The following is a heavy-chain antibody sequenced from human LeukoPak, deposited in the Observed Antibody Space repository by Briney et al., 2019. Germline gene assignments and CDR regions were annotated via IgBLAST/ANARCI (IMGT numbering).Heavy chain of an antibody. D-gene: IGHD6-13*01. CDR3: ARDGAAAGGGWIFDY. J-gene: IGHJ4*02. CDR2: IYYSGST. CDR1: GGSISSSNYY. Sequence: SETLSLTCTVSGGSISSSNYYWGWIRQPPGKGLEWIGSIYYSGSTYYNPSLKSRVTISVDTSKNQFSLKLSSVTAADTAVYYCARDGAAAGGGWIFDYWGQGTLVTVSS. V-gene: IGHV4-39*02.